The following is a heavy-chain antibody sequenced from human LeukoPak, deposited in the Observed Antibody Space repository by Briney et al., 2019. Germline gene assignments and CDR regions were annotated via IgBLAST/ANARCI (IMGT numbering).Heavy chain of an antibody. V-gene: IGHV3-13*01. CDR1: GFTFSSYD. J-gene: IGHJ6*02. CDR2: IGASGDT. Sequence: GGSLRLSCAASGFTFSSYDIHWVRQATGKGLEWVSSIGASGDTCYPASVKGRFTISRDNAKNSLYLQMNSLRAGDTAVYYCARGYCSGGSCYYYYYGMDVWGQGTTVTVSS. CDR3: ARGYCSGGSCYYYYYGMDV. D-gene: IGHD2-15*01.